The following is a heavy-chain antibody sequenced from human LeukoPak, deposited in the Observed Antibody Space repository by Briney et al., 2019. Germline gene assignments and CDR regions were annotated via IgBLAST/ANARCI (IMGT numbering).Heavy chain of an antibody. Sequence: SVKVSCKASGGTFSSYAISWVRQAPGQGLEWMGGIIPIFCTANYAQKFQGRVTITADESTSTAYMELSSLRSEDTAVYYCARGYYDFWSGQYYYYYMDVWGKGTTVTVSS. D-gene: IGHD3-3*01. V-gene: IGHV1-69*13. CDR3: ARGYYDFWSGQYYYYYMDV. CDR1: GGTFSSYA. CDR2: IIPIFCTA. J-gene: IGHJ6*03.